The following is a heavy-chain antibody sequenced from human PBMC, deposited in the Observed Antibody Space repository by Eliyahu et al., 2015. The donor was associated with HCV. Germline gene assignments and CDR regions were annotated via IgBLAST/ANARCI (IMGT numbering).Heavy chain of an antibody. V-gene: IGHV4-34*01. CDR2: INHSGST. Sequence: QVQLQQWGAGLLKPSETLSLTCAVYGGSFSGYYWXWIRQPPGKGLEWIGEINHSGSTNYNPSLKSRVTISVDTSKNQFSLKLSSVTAADTAVYYCARGGITGTMGGHYYYYYGMDVWGQGTTVTVSS. J-gene: IGHJ6*02. CDR3: ARGGITGTMGGHYYYYYGMDV. D-gene: IGHD1-7*01. CDR1: GGSFSGYY.